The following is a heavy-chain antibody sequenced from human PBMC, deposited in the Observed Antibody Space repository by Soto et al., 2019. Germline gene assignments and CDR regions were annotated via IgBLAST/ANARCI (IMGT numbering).Heavy chain of an antibody. CDR1: GDSISRHY. J-gene: IGHJ4*02. V-gene: IGHV4-4*07. Sequence: LSLTCSVFGDSISRHYWSWIRQPAGKGLEYIGRIYNSGLINYNPSLESRVSMSVDPSKNQISLKLTSATAADTAIYYCARGPLCGEECYFAFWGQGTLVTVSS. CDR3: ARGPLCGEECYFAF. D-gene: IGHD2-21*01. CDR2: IYNSGLI.